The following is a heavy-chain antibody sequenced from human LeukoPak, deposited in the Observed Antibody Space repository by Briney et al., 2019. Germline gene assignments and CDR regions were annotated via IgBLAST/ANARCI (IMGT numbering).Heavy chain of an antibody. V-gene: IGHV4-30-4*01. Sequence: SQTLSLTCTVSGGSISSGDYYWSWIRQPPGKGLEWIGYIYYSGSTYYNPSLKSRVTISVDTSKNQFSLKLSSVTAADTAVYYCARRVVAATNWFDPWGQGTLVTVST. CDR3: ARRVVAATNWFDP. J-gene: IGHJ5*02. D-gene: IGHD2-15*01. CDR1: GGSISSGDYY. CDR2: IYYSGST.